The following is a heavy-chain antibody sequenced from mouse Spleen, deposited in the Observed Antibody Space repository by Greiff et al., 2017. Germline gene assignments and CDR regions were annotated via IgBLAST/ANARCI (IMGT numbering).Heavy chain of an antibody. CDR3: TRGSSHEGFAY. CDR2: IRNKANNHAT. D-gene: IGHD1-1*01. V-gene: IGHV6-6*01. CDR1: GFTFSDAW. Sequence: EVQVVESGGGLVQPGGSMKLSCAASGFTFSDAWMDWVRQSPEKGLEWVAEIRNKANNHATYYAESVKGRFTISRDDSKSSVYLQMNSLRAEDTGIYYCTRGSSHEGFAYWGQGTLVTVSA. J-gene: IGHJ3*01.